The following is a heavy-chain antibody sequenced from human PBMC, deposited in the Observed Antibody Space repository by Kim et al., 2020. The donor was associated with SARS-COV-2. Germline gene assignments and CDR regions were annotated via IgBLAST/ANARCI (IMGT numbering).Heavy chain of an antibody. D-gene: IGHD1-1*01. CDR3: AKDWKNPNTNIWFQT. Sequence: ADTVKGRYTITRDNAKNSLYLQMNSLRTEDTALYYCAKDWKNPNTNIWFQTWRHGTLVTVSS. J-gene: IGHJ5*01. V-gene: IGHV3-9*01.